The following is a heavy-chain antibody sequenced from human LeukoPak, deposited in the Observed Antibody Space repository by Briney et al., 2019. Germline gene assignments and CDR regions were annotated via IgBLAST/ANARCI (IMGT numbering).Heavy chain of an antibody. CDR1: GYTFTGYY. CDR3: ARDHSNDFWSGSGPLYYMDV. CDR2: INPNSGGT. Sequence: ASVKVSCNASGYTFTGYYMHWVRQAPGQGLEWMGWINPNSGGTNYAQKFQGRVTMTRDTSISTAYMELSRLRSDDTAVYYCARDHSNDFWSGSGPLYYMDVWGKGTTVTVSS. D-gene: IGHD3-3*01. V-gene: IGHV1-2*02. J-gene: IGHJ6*03.